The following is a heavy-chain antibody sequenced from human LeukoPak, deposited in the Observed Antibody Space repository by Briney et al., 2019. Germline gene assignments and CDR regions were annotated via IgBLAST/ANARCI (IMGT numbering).Heavy chain of an antibody. J-gene: IGHJ5*02. V-gene: IGHV4-38-2*02. CDR1: GYSISSGYY. Sequence: SETLSLTCTVSGYSISSGYYWGWIRQPPGKGLEWIGSIYHSGSTYYNPSLKSRVTISVDTSKNQFSLKLSSVTAADTAVYYCARADSGSYSWFDPWGQGTLVTVSS. D-gene: IGHD1-26*01. CDR2: IYHSGST. CDR3: ARADSGSYSWFDP.